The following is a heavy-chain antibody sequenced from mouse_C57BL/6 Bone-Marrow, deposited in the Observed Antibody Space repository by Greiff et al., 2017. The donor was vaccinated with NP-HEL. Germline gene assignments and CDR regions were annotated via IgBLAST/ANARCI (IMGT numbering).Heavy chain of an antibody. CDR2: IDPSDSYT. J-gene: IGHJ2*01. CDR3: ASPFDY. CDR1: GYTFTSYW. Sequence: QVQLQQPGAELVRPGTSVKLSCKASGYTFTSYWMHWVKQRPGQGLEWIGVIDPSDSYTNYNQKFKGKATLTVDTSSSTAYTQRSSLTSEDSAVYYCASPFDYWGQGTTLTVSS. V-gene: IGHV1-59*01.